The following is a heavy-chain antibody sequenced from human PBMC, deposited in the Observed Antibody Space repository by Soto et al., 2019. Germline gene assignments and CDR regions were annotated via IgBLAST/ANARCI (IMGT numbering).Heavy chain of an antibody. CDR1: GGSISSYY. Sequence: SETLSLTCTVSGGSISSYYWSWIRQPPGKGLEWIGYIYYSRSTNYNSPLKSLGTISVDTSKYQFSLKLSSVSAADTAVYYCAREDGSGWPKVGRGVWGQGTTVTAP. J-gene: IGHJ6*02. D-gene: IGHD6-19*01. CDR3: AREDGSGWPKVGRGV. CDR2: IYYSRST. V-gene: IGHV4-59*01.